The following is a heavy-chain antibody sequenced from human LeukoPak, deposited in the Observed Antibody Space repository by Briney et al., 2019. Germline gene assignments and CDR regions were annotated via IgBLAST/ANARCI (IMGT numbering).Heavy chain of an antibody. D-gene: IGHD3-3*01. CDR3: ARDRGVVT. CDR1: GYTFTNYY. Sequence: GASVKVSCKASGYTFTNYYMHWVRQAPGQRFEWMGMTNPNSGGTNHAQKFQGRVTMTRDTSISTAYMELSRLRSDDTAVYYCARDRGVVTWGQGTLVTVSS. CDR2: TNPNSGGT. J-gene: IGHJ4*02. V-gene: IGHV1-2*02.